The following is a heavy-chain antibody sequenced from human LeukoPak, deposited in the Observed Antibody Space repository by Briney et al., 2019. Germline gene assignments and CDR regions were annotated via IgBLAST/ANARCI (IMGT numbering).Heavy chain of an antibody. D-gene: IGHD5-18*01. CDR3: TTESDTASTLDY. V-gene: IGHV3-30-3*01. Sequence: GRSLRLSCAASGFTFNTYAIHWVRQAPGKGLEWVAVISNDGNKKYYADSVKGRFTISRDNSKNTLYLQMNSLKTEDTAVYYCTTESDTASTLDYWGQGTLVTVSS. CDR1: GFTFNTYA. CDR2: ISNDGNKK. J-gene: IGHJ4*02.